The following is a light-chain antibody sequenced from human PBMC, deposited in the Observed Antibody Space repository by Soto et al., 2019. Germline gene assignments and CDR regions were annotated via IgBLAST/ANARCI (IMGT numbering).Light chain of an antibody. Sequence: ILLTQSPSSLSASVGDRVTITCRASQGIDSSFAWYQQKPGKAPKLLIYAASSLQSGVPSRFSGTGSGTEFILTITNLQPEDFATYYCLQHTYIWSFGQGTKVDIK. J-gene: IGKJ1*01. CDR3: LQHTYIWS. CDR2: AAS. V-gene: IGKV1-9*01. CDR1: QGIDSS.